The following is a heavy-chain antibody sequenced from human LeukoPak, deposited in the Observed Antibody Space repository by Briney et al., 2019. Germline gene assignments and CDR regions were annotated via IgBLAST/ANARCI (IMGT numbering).Heavy chain of an antibody. CDR1: GYTFTSYY. J-gene: IGHJ4*02. CDR3: ARIRCSGGSCYLADY. D-gene: IGHD2-15*01. CDR2: INPSGGST. Sequence: ASVKVSCKASGYTFTSYYMHWVRQAPGQGLEWMGIINPSGGSTSYAQKFQGRVTMTRDTSTSTVYMELSSLRSEDTAVYYCARIRCSGGSCYLADYWGQGTLVTVSS. V-gene: IGHV1-46*01.